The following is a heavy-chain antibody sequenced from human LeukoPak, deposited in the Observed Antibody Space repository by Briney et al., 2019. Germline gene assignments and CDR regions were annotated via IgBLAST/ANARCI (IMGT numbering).Heavy chain of an antibody. CDR3: ARQFVVVPAAIDQNWFDP. CDR2: IYPGDSDT. D-gene: IGHD2-2*02. Sequence: GESLKISCKGSGYSFTSYWIGRVRQMPGKGLEWMGIIYPGDSDTRYSPSFQGQVTISADKSISTAYLQWSSLKASDTAMYYCARQFVVVPAAIDQNWFDPWGQGTLVTVSS. CDR1: GYSFTSYW. J-gene: IGHJ5*02. V-gene: IGHV5-51*01.